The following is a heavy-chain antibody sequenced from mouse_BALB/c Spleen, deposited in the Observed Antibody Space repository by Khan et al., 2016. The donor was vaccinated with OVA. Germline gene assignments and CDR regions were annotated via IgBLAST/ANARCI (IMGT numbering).Heavy chain of an antibody. J-gene: IGHJ4*01. CDR2: ISSSGST. CDR1: GYSITSDYA. Sequence: EVQLQESGPGLVKPSQSLSLTCTVTGYSITSDYAWNWIRQFPGNKLEWMGYISSSGSTNYNPALKSRISINRDTSKNQFFLQLTSVTTEDTATYYCARDGSRYNYAMDYWGQGTSVTVSS. CDR3: ARDGSRYNYAMDY. V-gene: IGHV3-2*02. D-gene: IGHD2-3*01.